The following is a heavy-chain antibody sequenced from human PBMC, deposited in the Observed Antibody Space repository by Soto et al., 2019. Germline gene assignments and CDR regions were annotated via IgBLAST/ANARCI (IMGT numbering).Heavy chain of an antibody. CDR2: IYPGDFDT. CDR3: ARRIAAAGNRFVDV. D-gene: IGHD6-13*01. J-gene: IGHJ6*02. CDR1: GYSFTSYL. V-gene: IGHV5-51*01. Sequence: GESLKISWKGSGYSFTSYLIGWVRQMSGKGLEWMGIIYPGDFDTRYGASFQVQVTLSADKSSSTAYLQWSSLKASDTAMFYCARRIAAAGNRFVDVWGQGTTVTVSS.